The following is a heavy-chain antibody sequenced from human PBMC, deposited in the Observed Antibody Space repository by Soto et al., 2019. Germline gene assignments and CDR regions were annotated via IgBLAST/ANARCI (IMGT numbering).Heavy chain of an antibody. V-gene: IGHV4-34*01. CDR2: INHSGST. CDR3: ARRTSDTAMAHVDY. D-gene: IGHD5-18*01. CDR1: GGSFSGYY. J-gene: IGHJ4*02. Sequence: SETLSLTCAVYGGSFSGYYWSWIRQPPGKGLEWIGEINHSGSTNYNPPLKSRVTISVDTSKNQFSLKLSSVTAADTAVYYCARRTSDTAMAHVDYWGQGTLVTVFS.